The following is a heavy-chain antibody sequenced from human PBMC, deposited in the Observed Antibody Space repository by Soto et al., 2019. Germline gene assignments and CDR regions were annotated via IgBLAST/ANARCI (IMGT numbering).Heavy chain of an antibody. J-gene: IGHJ4*02. V-gene: IGHV4-31*03. D-gene: IGHD3-22*01. CDR3: ARTYYDSSGYQDY. Sequence: QVQLQESGPGLVKPSQTLSLTCTVSGGSISSGCYYWSWIRQHPGKGLEWIGYIYYSGSTYYNPSLKRRVTISVDTSKNQFALKLSSVTAADTAVYYCARTYYDSSGYQDYWGQGTLVTVSS. CDR1: GGSISSGCYY. CDR2: IYYSGST.